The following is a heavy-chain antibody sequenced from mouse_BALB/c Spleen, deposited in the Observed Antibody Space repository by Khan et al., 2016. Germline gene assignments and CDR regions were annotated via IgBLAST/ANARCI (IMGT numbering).Heavy chain of an antibody. CDR2: IYPGDGDT. J-gene: IGHJ3*01. V-gene: IGHV1-87*01. CDR3: ADALFVY. CDR1: GYTSANYW. Sequence: QVQLKESGAELARPGASVRLSCKASGYTSANYWMQWVQQRPGQGLEWIGSIYPGDGDTRYSQKFKDKATLTADKSSSSAYMHLRSVASEDSAVYYCADALFVYWGQGTLVTVSA.